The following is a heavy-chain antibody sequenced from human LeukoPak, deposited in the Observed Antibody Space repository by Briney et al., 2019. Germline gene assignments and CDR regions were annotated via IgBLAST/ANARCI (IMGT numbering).Heavy chain of an antibody. CDR1: GGSFSGYY. J-gene: IGHJ5*02. CDR3: ARRGHSDSWPYNWFDP. D-gene: IGHD6-13*01. Sequence: SETLSLTCAVYGGSFSGYYWSWIRQPPGKGLEWIGEINHSGSTNYNPSLKSRVTISVDTSKNQFSLKLSSVTAADTAVYYCARRGHSDSWPYNWFDPWGQGTLVTVSS. CDR2: INHSGST. V-gene: IGHV4-34*01.